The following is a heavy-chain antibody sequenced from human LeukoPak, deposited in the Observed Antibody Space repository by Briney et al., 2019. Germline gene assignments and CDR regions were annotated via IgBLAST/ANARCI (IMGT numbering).Heavy chain of an antibody. V-gene: IGHV1-69*05. CDR2: IIPIFGTA. J-gene: IGHJ3*02. CDR3: ARDSNGQTRADDPFDI. CDR1: GGTFSSYA. Sequence: ASVKVSCKASGGTFSSYAISWVRQAPGQGLEWMGRIIPIFGTANYAQKFQGRVTITTGESTSTAYMELSSLRSEDTAVYYCARDSNGQTRADDPFDIWGQGTMVTVSS. D-gene: IGHD6-19*01.